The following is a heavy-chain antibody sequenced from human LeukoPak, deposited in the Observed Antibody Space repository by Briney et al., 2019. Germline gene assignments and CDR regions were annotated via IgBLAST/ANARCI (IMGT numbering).Heavy chain of an antibody. CDR1: GGSISSYY. Sequence: PSETLSLACTVPGGSISSYYWGWIRQPPGKGLEWIGSIYYSGSTYYNPSLKSRVTISVDTSKNQFSLKLSSVTAADTAVYYCARGVATTNLWGQGTLVTVSS. CDR2: IYYSGST. J-gene: IGHJ4*02. D-gene: IGHD5-12*01. V-gene: IGHV4-39*07. CDR3: ARGVATTNL.